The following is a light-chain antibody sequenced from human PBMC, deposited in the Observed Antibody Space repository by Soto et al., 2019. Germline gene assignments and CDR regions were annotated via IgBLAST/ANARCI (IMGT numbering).Light chain of an antibody. CDR3: QQYGSSPYT. Sequence: EIVLTQSPGTLSLSPGERATLSCRASQSVNTKYLAWYQQKPGQAPRLLIYGVSSRATGIPDRFSGTGSGTDFTLTISRLEPEDFAVYYCQQYGSSPYTFGLGTKLEIK. CDR1: QSVNTKY. CDR2: GVS. V-gene: IGKV3-20*01. J-gene: IGKJ2*01.